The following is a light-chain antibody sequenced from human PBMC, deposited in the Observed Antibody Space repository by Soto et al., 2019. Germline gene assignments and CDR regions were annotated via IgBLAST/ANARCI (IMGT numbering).Light chain of an antibody. CDR2: GVS. J-gene: IGKJ4*01. Sequence: TQSRATLSASPGNSATLSCRVSQSVSSNLAWYQQKPVQAPRLLIYGVSTRATGIPARFSGSGSETKFTLTISSLPSEDFAVQYCQQYNNWPPLTFGG. CDR1: QSVSSN. V-gene: IGKV3-15*01. CDR3: QQYNNWPPLT.